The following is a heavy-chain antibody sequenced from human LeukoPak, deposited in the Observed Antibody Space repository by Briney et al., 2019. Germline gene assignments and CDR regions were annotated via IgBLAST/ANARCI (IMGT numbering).Heavy chain of an antibody. V-gene: IGHV4-31*03. CDR2: THYSGST. CDR1: GGSISSGGYY. D-gene: IGHD6-13*01. CDR3: ARGIGSSSWLAY. J-gene: IGHJ4*02. Sequence: SETLSLTCTVSGGSISSGGYYWSWIRQHPGKGLEWIGYTHYSGSTDYNSSLKSRVTISVDTSKNHFSLKLSSVTAADTAVYYCARGIGSSSWLAYWGQGTLVTVST.